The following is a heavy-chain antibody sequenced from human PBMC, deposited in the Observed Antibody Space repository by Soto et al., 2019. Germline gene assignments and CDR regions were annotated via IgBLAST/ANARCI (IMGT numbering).Heavy chain of an antibody. CDR1: GGTFSSYA. CDR3: ARANIPHYYDSSGYTFDY. D-gene: IGHD3-22*01. CDR2: IIPIFGTA. Sequence: ASVKVSCKASGGTFSSYAISWVRQAPGQGLEWMGGIIPIFGTANNAQKFQGRVTITADESTSTAYMELSSLRSEDTAVYYCARANIPHYYDSSGYTFDYWGQGTLVTVSS. V-gene: IGHV1-69*13. J-gene: IGHJ4*02.